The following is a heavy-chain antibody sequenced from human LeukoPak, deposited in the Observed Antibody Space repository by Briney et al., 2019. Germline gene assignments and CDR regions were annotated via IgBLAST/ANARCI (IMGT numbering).Heavy chain of an antibody. CDR3: AMYSSSWFMTARGEY. CDR1: GYTFTSYD. D-gene: IGHD6-13*01. V-gene: IGHV1-8*01. J-gene: IGHJ4*02. Sequence: ASVKVFCKASGYTFTSYDINWVRQATGQGLEWMGWMNPNSGNTGYAQKFQGRVTMTRNTSISTAYMELSSLRSEDTAVYYCAMYSSSWFMTARGEYWGQGTLVTVSS. CDR2: MNPNSGNT.